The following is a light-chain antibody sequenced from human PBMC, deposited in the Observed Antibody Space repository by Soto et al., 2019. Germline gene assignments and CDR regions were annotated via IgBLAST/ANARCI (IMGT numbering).Light chain of an antibody. J-gene: IGKJ5*01. CDR3: QQYKTHFPIT. Sequence: DIQMTQSPSTLSASVGDRVTITCRASESISSWLAWYQQKPGKAPKLLIYQESALEGGVPSRFSGSGSWTEFTLTITSLQPDDFSTYYCQQYKTHFPITFVQWTLLEIK. CDR1: ESISSW. CDR2: QES. V-gene: IGKV1-5*03.